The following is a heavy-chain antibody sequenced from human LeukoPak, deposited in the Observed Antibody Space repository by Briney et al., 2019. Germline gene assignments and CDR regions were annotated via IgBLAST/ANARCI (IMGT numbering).Heavy chain of an antibody. V-gene: IGHV4-34*01. J-gene: IGHJ5*02. D-gene: IGHD3-10*01. CDR1: GGSFSGYY. CDR3: ARRTITMVRGVSNWFDP. Sequence: SETLSLTCAVYGGSFSGYYWSWIRQPPGKGLEWIGEINHSGSTNYNPSLKCRVTISVDTSKNQFSLKLSSVTAADTAVYYCARRTITMVRGVSNWFDPWGQGTLVTVSS. CDR2: INHSGST.